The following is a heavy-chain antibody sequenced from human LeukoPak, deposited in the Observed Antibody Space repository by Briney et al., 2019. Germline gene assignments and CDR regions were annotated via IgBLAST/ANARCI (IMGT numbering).Heavy chain of an antibody. Sequence: PGGSLRLSCAASGFTFSSYGMHWVRQAPGKGLEWVAVIWYDGSNKYYADSVKGRFTISRDNSKNTLYLQTNSLRAEDTAVYYCARGHCSSTSCYSWRYGMDVWGQGTTVTVSS. CDR1: GFTFSSYG. CDR3: ARGHCSSTSCYSWRYGMDV. V-gene: IGHV3-33*01. CDR2: IWYDGSNK. J-gene: IGHJ6*02. D-gene: IGHD2-2*01.